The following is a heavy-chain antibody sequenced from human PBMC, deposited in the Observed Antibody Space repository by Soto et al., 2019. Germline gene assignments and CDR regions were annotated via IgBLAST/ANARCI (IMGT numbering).Heavy chain of an antibody. CDR3: AKADGEQWLLPHLEN. CDR1: GFNFNKYA. CDR2: ISCCGGTA. D-gene: IGHD6-19*01. J-gene: IGHJ4*02. V-gene: IGHV3-23*01. Sequence: EVQLLESGGDLVRPGASLRLSCAASGFNFNKYAMSWVRQAPGEVLEWVSGISCCGGTASYADSVKGRFTIARDDSKNTLFLHMNSLIVEDTAEYYCAKADGEQWLLPHLENWGRGTLVTVS.